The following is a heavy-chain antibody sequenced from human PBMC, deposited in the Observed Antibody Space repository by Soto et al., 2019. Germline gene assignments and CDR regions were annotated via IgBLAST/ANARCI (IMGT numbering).Heavy chain of an antibody. V-gene: IGHV1-2*02. CDR1: GYTFTAYH. D-gene: IGHD3-10*02. CDR2: INPKFGDT. CDR3: ARNMDYYYGRGSGNGHGV. Sequence: QVRLVQSGAEVKEPGDSVRVSCEASGYTFTAYHIHWVRQAPGQGLEWMGWINPKFGDTGYAQDFQGRVSMTSDMSISTVYMEFRRLTSDDTAIYYCARNMDYYYGRGSGNGHGVWGQGTTATVFS. J-gene: IGHJ6*02.